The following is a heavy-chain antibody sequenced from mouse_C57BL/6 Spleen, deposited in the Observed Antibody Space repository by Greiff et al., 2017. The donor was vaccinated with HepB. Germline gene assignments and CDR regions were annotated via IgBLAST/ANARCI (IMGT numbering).Heavy chain of an antibody. J-gene: IGHJ1*03. D-gene: IGHD1-1*01. CDR2: ISGGGGNT. CDR3: ARPSRGTWDWYFDV. Sequence: EVQGVESGGGLVKPGGSLKLSCAASGFTFSSYTMSWVRQTPEKRLEWVATISGGGGNTYYPDSVKGRFTISRDNAKNTLYLQMSSLRSEDTALYYCARPSRGTWDWYFDVWGTGTTVTVSS. V-gene: IGHV5-9*01. CDR1: GFTFSSYT.